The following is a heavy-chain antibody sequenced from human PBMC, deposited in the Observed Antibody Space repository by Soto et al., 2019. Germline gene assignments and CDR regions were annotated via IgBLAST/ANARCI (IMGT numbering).Heavy chain of an antibody. D-gene: IGHD5-12*01. Sequence: QVQLQQWGAGLLKPSETLSLTCAVYGGSFSGYYWSWIRQPPGKGLEWIGEINHSGSTNYNPSLKRXXTISVDTSKNHFSLKLSSVTAADTAVYYCAGGDVVGYYFDYWGQGTRVTVSS. CDR1: GGSFSGYY. CDR3: AGGDVVGYYFDY. J-gene: IGHJ4*02. CDR2: INHSGST. V-gene: IGHV4-34*01.